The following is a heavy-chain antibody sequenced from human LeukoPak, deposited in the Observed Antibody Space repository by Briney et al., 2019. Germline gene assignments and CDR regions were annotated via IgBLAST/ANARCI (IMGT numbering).Heavy chain of an antibody. Sequence: GGSLSLSCAASGFSFSTYWMTWVSQAPGKGLEWVANIKQDGSAKYHVDSLRGRFSISRDNVKISLFLQMKNLSAENTAVYYCARCPYDSSGYYSVPSHLDYWGQGTLVTVSS. D-gene: IGHD3-22*01. V-gene: IGHV3-7*01. CDR3: ARCPYDSSGYYSVPSHLDY. J-gene: IGHJ4*02. CDR1: GFSFSTYW. CDR2: IKQDGSAK.